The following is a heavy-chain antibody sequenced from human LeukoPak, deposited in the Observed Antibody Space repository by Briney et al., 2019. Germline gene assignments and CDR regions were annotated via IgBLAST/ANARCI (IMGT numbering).Heavy chain of an antibody. J-gene: IGHJ4*02. Sequence: PSETLSLTCTVSGGSISSSSYYWGWIRQPPGKGLEWIGSIYYSGSTYYNPSLKSRVTISVDTSKNQFSLKLSSVTAGDTAVYYCARTNQPFDYWGQGTLVTVSS. CDR1: GGSISSSSYY. D-gene: IGHD2-2*01. CDR2: IYYSGST. CDR3: ARTNQPFDY. V-gene: IGHV4-39*01.